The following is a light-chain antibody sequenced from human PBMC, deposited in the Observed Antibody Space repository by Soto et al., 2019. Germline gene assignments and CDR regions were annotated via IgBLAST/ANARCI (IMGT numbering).Light chain of an antibody. CDR3: QQSYNAPWT. Sequence: DIQMTQSPSSLSASVGDRVPIICRARQSISAYLNWYQQKPGKAPKLLIYVTSSWQSGVPSRFSGSRSGTDFTLTISSLQPEDIATYYCQQSYNAPWTVGQGIKVEIK. V-gene: IGKV1-39*01. J-gene: IGKJ1*01. CDR1: QSISAY. CDR2: VTS.